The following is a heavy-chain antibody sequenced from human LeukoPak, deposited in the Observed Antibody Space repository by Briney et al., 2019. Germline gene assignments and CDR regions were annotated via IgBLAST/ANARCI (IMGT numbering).Heavy chain of an antibody. CDR1: GFTFSSSW. CDR3: AREYSSSARDY. V-gene: IGHV3-7*05. J-gene: IGHJ4*02. D-gene: IGHD6-6*01. Sequence: GGSLGLSCVASGFTFSSSWMSWVRQAPGKGLEWVATINQDESKTYYVDSVRGRFTISRDNAKNSLFLQMNNLRAEDTAVYYCAREYSSSARDYWGQGTLVTVSS. CDR2: INQDESKT.